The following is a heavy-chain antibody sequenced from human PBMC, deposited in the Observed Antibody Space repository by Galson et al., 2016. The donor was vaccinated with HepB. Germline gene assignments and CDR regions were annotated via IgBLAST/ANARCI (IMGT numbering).Heavy chain of an antibody. D-gene: IGHD3-10*01. CDR1: GFTFSNFA. J-gene: IGHJ6*04. V-gene: IGHV3-23*01. Sequence: SLRLSCAASGFTFSNFAMTWVRQAPGKGLEWISGISGKGDSTYYADSVKGRFTVSRDNSKNTLHLRMNSLRVDGTAVYYCANLGSGSFRWYFYGMEVWGKGTTVTVPS. CDR2: ISGKGDST. CDR3: ANLGSGSFRWYFYGMEV.